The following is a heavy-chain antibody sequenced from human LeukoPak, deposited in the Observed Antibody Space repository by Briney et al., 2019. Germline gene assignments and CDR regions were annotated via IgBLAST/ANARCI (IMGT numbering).Heavy chain of an antibody. CDR3: ARARHGYIYGYRPNELGHFFDY. CDR2: ISYDGSNK. D-gene: IGHD5-18*01. CDR1: GFTFSSYA. J-gene: IGHJ4*02. V-gene: IGHV3-30*04. Sequence: GGSLRLSCAASGFTFSSYAMHWVRQAPGKGLEWVALISYDGSNKYYADSVKARFIISRDNSKNTVYLQMNSLRAEDTAVYYCARARHGYIYGYRPNELGHFFDYWGQGTLVTVS.